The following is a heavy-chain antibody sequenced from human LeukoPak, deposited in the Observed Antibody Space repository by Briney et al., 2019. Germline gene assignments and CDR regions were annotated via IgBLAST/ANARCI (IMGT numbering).Heavy chain of an antibody. CDR1: GFSFDDHA. V-gene: IGHV3-9*01. CDR2: ISWNSNSI. J-gene: IGHJ4*02. Sequence: PGGSLRLSCAASGFSFDDHAMHWVRQAPGKGLEWVSGISWNSNSIGYADSVKGRFTISRDNAKNSLYLQMNSLTSEDTALYYCAKDKYSSSLSEFDYWGQGTLATVSS. D-gene: IGHD6-13*01. CDR3: AKDKYSSSLSEFDY.